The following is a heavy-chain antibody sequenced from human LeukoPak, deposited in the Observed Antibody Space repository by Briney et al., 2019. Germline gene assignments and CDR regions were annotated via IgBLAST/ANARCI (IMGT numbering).Heavy chain of an antibody. CDR3: ARHPPGSASGWHSLDF. D-gene: IGHD6-19*01. CDR2: IFCGGST. V-gene: IGHV4-59*08. CDR1: GASISYNY. J-gene: IGHJ4*02. Sequence: SETLSLTCTVSGASISYNYWSWIRQPPGMGLEWLGYIFCGGSTNYNPSLSSRVTISEDTSKNQFSLSLSSVTAADTAVYYCARHPPGSASGWHSLDFWGQGALVTVSS.